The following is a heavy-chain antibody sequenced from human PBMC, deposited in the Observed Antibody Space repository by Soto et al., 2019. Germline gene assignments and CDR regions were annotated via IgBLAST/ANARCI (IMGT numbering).Heavy chain of an antibody. CDR2: TTASGGTT. J-gene: IGHJ4*02. CDR1: GFTFSNYA. D-gene: IGHD3-16*02. CDR3: AKSYRRVGWVTDFDY. V-gene: IGHV3-23*01. Sequence: GGSLRLSCAASGFTFSNYAMSWVRQAPGKGLEWVSVTTASGGTTYYADSVKGQFTISRDNSKNTLYLQMNSLRAEDTAVYYRAKSYRRVGWVTDFDYLCRGTLVTVSS.